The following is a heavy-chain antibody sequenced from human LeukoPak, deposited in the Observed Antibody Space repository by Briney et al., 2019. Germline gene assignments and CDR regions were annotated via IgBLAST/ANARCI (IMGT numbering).Heavy chain of an antibody. Sequence: PGGSLRLSCGASGFTFTYYGMHWVRQAPGKGLDWVTFVRSDGSDKYYADSVKGRFTFSRDNSKNTVYLQMNSLRPEDTAVYYCVRDRDWAFDYWGQGSLVTVSS. CDR2: VRSDGSDK. V-gene: IGHV3-30*02. J-gene: IGHJ4*02. D-gene: IGHD2-21*02. CDR3: VRDRDWAFDY. CDR1: GFTFTYYG.